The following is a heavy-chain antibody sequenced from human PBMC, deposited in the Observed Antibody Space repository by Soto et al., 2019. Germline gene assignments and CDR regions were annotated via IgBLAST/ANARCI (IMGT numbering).Heavy chain of an antibody. CDR1: GFACSNYS. CDR2: ISSSSTNT. CDR3: ARGTKGGSPPL. V-gene: IGHV3-48*02. D-gene: IGHD1-7*01. J-gene: IGHJ4*02. Sequence: EVQLVESGGGLVQPGGSLRLSCAGSGFACSNYSMNWVRQAPGKGLEWVSYISSSSTNTYYAASVRGRFTISRDNAKKSLYLRMNSLKDEDTAVYYCARGTKGGSPPLWGQGTLVTVSS.